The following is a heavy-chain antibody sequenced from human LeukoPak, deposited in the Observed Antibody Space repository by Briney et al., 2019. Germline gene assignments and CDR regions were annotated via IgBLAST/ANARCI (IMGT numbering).Heavy chain of an antibody. Sequence: ASVKVSCKASGYTFTSYGISWVRQAPGQGLEWMGSISAYNGNTNYAQKLQGRVTMTTDTSTSTAYMELRSLRSDDTAVYYCARGNYYDSSGYRGAFDIWGQGTMVTVSS. CDR1: GYTFTSYG. CDR3: ARGNYYDSSGYRGAFDI. V-gene: IGHV1-18*01. J-gene: IGHJ3*02. D-gene: IGHD3-22*01. CDR2: ISAYNGNT.